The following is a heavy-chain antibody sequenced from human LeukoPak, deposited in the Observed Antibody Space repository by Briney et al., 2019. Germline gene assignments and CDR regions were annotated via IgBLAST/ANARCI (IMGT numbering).Heavy chain of an antibody. Sequence: PSETLSLTCTVSGGSISSYHWSWIRQPPGKGLEWIGYIYYSGSTNYNPSLKSRVTISVDTSKNQFSLKLSSVTAADTAVYYCARGPYYYGSGVFGYWGQGTLVTVSS. V-gene: IGHV4-59*12. CDR2: IYYSGST. CDR1: GGSISSYH. CDR3: ARGPYYYGSGVFGY. D-gene: IGHD3-10*01. J-gene: IGHJ4*02.